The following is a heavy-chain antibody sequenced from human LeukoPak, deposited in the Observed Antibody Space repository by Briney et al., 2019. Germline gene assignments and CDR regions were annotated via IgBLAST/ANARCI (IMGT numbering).Heavy chain of an antibody. CDR1: GFTFSSYW. CDR3: ARAPSEIGGYYPEYFRH. D-gene: IGHD3-22*01. V-gene: IGHV3-74*01. Sequence: GGSLRLSCAASGFTFSSYWMHWVRQAPGKGLVWVSGISSDGKTNYAASVKGRFTISRDNAKNTVSLQMNSLRAEDTGVYYCARAPSEIGGYYPEYFRHWGQGTLVTVSS. CDR2: ISSDGKT. J-gene: IGHJ1*01.